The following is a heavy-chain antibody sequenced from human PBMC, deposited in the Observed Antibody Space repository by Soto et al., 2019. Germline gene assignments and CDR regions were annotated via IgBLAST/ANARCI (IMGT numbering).Heavy chain of an antibody. J-gene: IGHJ6*02. CDR2: IYPGDSDT. CDR3: ARHPQRIAAAGRRGGYYYGMDV. D-gene: IGHD6-13*01. CDR1: GYSFTSYW. Sequence: GESLKISCKGSGYSFTSYWIGWVRQMPGKGLEWMGIIYPGDSDTRYSPSFQGQVTISADKSISTAYLQWSSLKASDTAMYYCARHPQRIAAAGRRGGYYYGMDVWGQGTTVTVS. V-gene: IGHV5-51*01.